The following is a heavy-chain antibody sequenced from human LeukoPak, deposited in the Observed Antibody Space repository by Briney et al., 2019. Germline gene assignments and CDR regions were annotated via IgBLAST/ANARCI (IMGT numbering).Heavy chain of an antibody. Sequence: SETLSLTCTVSGGSISSYYWSWIRQPPGKGLEWTGYIYYSGSTNYNPSLKSRVTISVDTSKNQFSLKLSSVTAADTAVYYCARHFSNGDYGYDYWGQGTLVTVSS. CDR3: ARHFSNGDYGYDY. CDR2: IYYSGST. D-gene: IGHD4-17*01. V-gene: IGHV4-59*08. CDR1: GGSISSYY. J-gene: IGHJ4*02.